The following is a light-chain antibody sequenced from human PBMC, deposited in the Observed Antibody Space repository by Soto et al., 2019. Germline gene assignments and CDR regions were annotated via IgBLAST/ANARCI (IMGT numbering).Light chain of an antibody. CDR2: FAS. CDR1: QTVSNN. CDR3: QQYNQWPLT. J-gene: IGKJ4*01. Sequence: EIVMTQSPATLSVSPGEKATLSCRASQTVSNNLAWYQQKPGQAPRLLIYFASTRATGIPARFSGSGSGTEFTNTISSLQSEDFAVYYCQQYNQWPLTFGGGTKAETK. V-gene: IGKV3-15*01.